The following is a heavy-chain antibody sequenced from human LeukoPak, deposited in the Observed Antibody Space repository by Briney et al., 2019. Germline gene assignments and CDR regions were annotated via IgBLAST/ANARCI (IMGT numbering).Heavy chain of an antibody. CDR1: GFTFSSYE. CDR3: AREGGITNYFDY. Sequence: GGSLRLSCAASGFTFSSYEMNWVRQAPGKGLEWVSYISSSGSTIYYADSVKGRFTISRDNAKNPLYLQMNSLRAEDTAVYYCAREGGITNYFDYWGQGTLVTVSS. J-gene: IGHJ4*02. CDR2: ISSSGSTI. V-gene: IGHV3-48*03. D-gene: IGHD1-14*01.